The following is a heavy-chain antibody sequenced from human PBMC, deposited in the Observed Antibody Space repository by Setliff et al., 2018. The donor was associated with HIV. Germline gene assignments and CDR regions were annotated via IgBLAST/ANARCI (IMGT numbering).Heavy chain of an antibody. J-gene: IGHJ4*02. CDR3: VRRESDYGTKAGFRY. Sequence: ASVKVSCKPSGYIFSNYYLHWVRQGPGQGLEWMGLINPSGAGTSYAQKFEGRVTMTRDTSTDTVYMELSSLKSDDTAVYYCVRRESDYGTKAGFRYWGQGTLVTVAS. V-gene: IGHV1-46*01. CDR2: INPSGAGT. D-gene: IGHD4-17*01. CDR1: GYIFSNYY.